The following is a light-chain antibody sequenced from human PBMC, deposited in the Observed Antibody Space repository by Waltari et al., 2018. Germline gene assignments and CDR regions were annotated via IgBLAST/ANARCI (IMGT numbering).Light chain of an antibody. CDR3: NSRDSSCNHGV. Sequence: SSELTQDPAVSVALGQTVRITCQGDSLRSYYASWYQQKPGQAPVLVIYGKNNRPSGNPDRFSGPRSGNTASLTITGAQAEDEADYYCNSRDSSCNHGVFGGGTKLTVL. CDR2: GKN. CDR1: SLRSYY. V-gene: IGLV3-19*01. J-gene: IGLJ2*01.